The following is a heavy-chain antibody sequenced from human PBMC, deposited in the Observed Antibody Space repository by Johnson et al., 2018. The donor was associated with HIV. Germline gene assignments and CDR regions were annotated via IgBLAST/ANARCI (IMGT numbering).Heavy chain of an antibody. Sequence: MLLVESGGGLVQPGGSLRLSCAASGFTFSSYWMSWVRQAPGKGLEWVANIKQDGSEKYYVDSVKGRFTISRDNAKNSLYLQMNSLRAEDTAVYYCARDLGAAAGTPHDAFDIWGQGTMVTVSS. CDR3: ARDLGAAAGTPHDAFDI. CDR1: GFTFSSYW. CDR2: IKQDGSEK. V-gene: IGHV3-7*01. J-gene: IGHJ3*02. D-gene: IGHD6-13*01.